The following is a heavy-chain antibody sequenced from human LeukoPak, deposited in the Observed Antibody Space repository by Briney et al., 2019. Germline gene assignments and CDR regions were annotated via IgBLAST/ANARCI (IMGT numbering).Heavy chain of an antibody. V-gene: IGHV1-2*02. CDR2: INPNSGGT. J-gene: IGHJ5*02. D-gene: IGHD2-2*01. CDR3: ARDQALVPAAKNWFDP. Sequence: ASVKVSCKASGYTFTGYYMHWVRQAPGQGLEWMGWINPNSGGTNYAQKFQGRVTMTRDTSISTAYMELSRLRSDDTAVYYYARDQALVPAAKNWFDPWGQGTLVTVSS. CDR1: GYTFTGYY.